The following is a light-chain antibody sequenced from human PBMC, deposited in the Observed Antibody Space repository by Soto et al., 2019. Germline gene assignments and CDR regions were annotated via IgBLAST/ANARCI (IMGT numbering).Light chain of an antibody. V-gene: IGKV1-27*01. Sequence: DIPMTQSPPSLSASVGDRVTITCRASQDIRNFVAWYQQKPGKAPKLLIYAASTLQSGVPSRFSGSGSGTDFTLTIISLQPEDVATYSCQKYSSVPVFGPGTKVEIK. J-gene: IGKJ3*01. CDR3: QKYSSVPV. CDR1: QDIRNF. CDR2: AAS.